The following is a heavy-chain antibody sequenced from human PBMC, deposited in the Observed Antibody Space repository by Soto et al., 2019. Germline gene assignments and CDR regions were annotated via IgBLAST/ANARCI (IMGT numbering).Heavy chain of an antibody. D-gene: IGHD2-21*02. Sequence: SETLSLTCTVSGGPISSGGYYWSWIRQHPGKGLEWIGYIYYSGSTYYNPSLKSRVTISVDTSKNQFSLKLSSVTAADTAVYYCARVCGGDCHYGMDVWGQGTTVT. CDR3: ARVCGGDCHYGMDV. CDR2: IYYSGST. V-gene: IGHV4-31*03. CDR1: GGPISSGGYY. J-gene: IGHJ6*02.